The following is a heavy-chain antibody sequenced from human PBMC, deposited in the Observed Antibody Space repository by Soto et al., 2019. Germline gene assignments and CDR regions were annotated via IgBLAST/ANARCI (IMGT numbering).Heavy chain of an antibody. CDR2: ISGYNGNT. CDR1: GYTFTSYG. D-gene: IGHD2-21*01. Sequence: GASVKVSCKASGYTFTSYGISWVRQAPGQGLEWMGWISGYNGNTNYAQKLQGRVTMTTDTSTSTAYMELRSLRSDDTAVYYCARDCSAPHAAPKDWYDPWGQGTLVTVSS. J-gene: IGHJ5*02. CDR3: ARDCSAPHAAPKDWYDP. V-gene: IGHV1-18*01.